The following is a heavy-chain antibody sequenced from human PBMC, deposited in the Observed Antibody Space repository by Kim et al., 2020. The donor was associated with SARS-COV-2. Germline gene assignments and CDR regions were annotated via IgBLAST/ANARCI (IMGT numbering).Heavy chain of an antibody. J-gene: IGHJ5*02. CDR3: ARKYYGSGSYYT. D-gene: IGHD3-10*01. CDR2: INHSGST. Sequence: SETLSLTCAVYGGSFSGYYWSWIRQPPGKGLEWIGEINHSGSTNYNPSLKSRVTISVDTSKNQFSLKLSSVTAADTAVYYCARKYYGSGSYYTWGQGTLV. V-gene: IGHV4-34*01. CDR1: GGSFSGYY.